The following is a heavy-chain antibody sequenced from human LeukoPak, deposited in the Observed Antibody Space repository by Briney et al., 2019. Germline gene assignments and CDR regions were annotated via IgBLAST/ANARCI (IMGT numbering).Heavy chain of an antibody. CDR3: AKGITGPPLFDY. CDR2: IKQDGSVQ. D-gene: IGHD1-20*01. J-gene: IGHJ4*02. Sequence: GGSLRLSCAASKFTFSSYWMSWVRQAPGKGLEWVANIKQDGSVQFYMDSLKGRFSVSRDNAKNSLYLQMNGLRVEDTAVYYCAKGITGPPLFDYWGQGTLVTVSS. CDR1: KFTFSSYW. V-gene: IGHV3-7*01.